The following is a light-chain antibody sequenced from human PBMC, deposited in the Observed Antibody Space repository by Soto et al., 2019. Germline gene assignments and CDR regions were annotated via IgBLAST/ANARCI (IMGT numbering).Light chain of an antibody. CDR2: GVS. Sequence: ERVMTQSPVTLSVSPGESVTLSCRASQSVGTNLAWYQQKPGQAPSLLIYGVSTRATGIPTRFSGSGSGRQFTLTISSLQSDDFATYFCQQYNNYPYTFGQGTKLEFK. V-gene: IGKV3-15*01. CDR1: QSVGTN. CDR3: QQYNNYPYT. J-gene: IGKJ2*01.